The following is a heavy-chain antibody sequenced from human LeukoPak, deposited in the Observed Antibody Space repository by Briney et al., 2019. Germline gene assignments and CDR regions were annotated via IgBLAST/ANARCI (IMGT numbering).Heavy chain of an antibody. V-gene: IGHV1-18*01. D-gene: IGHD1-26*01. CDR3: ARDPARAYSGSTRGAFDI. Sequence: ASVKVSFKASGYTFTSYGISWVRQAPGQGLEWMGWISAYNGNTNYAQKLQGRVTMTTDTSASTAYMELRSLRSDDTAVYYCARDPARAYSGSTRGAFDIWGQGTMVTVSS. J-gene: IGHJ3*02. CDR1: GYTFTSYG. CDR2: ISAYNGNT.